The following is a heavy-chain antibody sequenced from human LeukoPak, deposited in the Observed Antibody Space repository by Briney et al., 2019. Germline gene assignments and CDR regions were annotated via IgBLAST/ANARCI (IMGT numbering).Heavy chain of an antibody. D-gene: IGHD6-19*01. Sequence: ASVTVSFKASGYTFTIYGISWVRQAPGQGLEWMGWISAYNGNTNYAQKLQGRVTMTTDTSTSTAYMELRSLRSDDTAVYYCARDVSDGGWPFDYWGQGTLVTVSS. V-gene: IGHV1-18*01. CDR2: ISAYNGNT. J-gene: IGHJ4*02. CDR3: ARDVSDGGWPFDY. CDR1: GYTFTIYG.